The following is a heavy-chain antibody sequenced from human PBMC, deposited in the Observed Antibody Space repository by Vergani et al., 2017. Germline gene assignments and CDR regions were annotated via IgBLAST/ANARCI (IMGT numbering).Heavy chain of an antibody. CDR2: FDPEDGET. Sequence: QVQLVQSGAEVKKPGASVKVSCKASGYTLTELSMHWVRQAPGKGLEWMGGFDPEDGETIYAQKFQGRVTMTEDTSTDTAYMELSSLRSEDTAVYYCARVYFWSGYRSRPFYYYYMDVWGKGTTVTVSS. D-gene: IGHD3-3*01. J-gene: IGHJ6*03. V-gene: IGHV1-24*01. CDR1: GYTLTELS. CDR3: ARVYFWSGYRSRPFYYYYMDV.